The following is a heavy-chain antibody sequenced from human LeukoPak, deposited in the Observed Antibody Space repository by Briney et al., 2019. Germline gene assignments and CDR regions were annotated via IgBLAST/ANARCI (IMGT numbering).Heavy chain of an antibody. CDR1: GFAISDYS. CDR2: ISSSSNKV. Sequence: GGSLRLSCAASGFAISDYSMNWVRQVPGKGLEWVSYISSSSNKVYYADSVKGRFTISGDNAKNSLFLQMNSLRADDTAVYYCARNFFCGCDCANSLFELWGQGTLVNGSS. D-gene: IGHD2-21*02. J-gene: IGHJ4*01. CDR3: ARNFFCGCDCANSLFEL. V-gene: IGHV3-48*01.